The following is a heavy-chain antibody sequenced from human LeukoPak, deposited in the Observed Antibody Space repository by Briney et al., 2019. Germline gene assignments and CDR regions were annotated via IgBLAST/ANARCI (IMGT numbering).Heavy chain of an antibody. CDR3: AKSLGDYIWGSYRDAFDI. D-gene: IGHD3-16*02. CDR2: ISGSGGST. J-gene: IGHJ3*02. V-gene: IGHV3-23*01. Sequence: PGGSLRLSCAASGCTFSSYAMSWVRQAPGKGLEWVSAISGSGGSTYYADSVKGRFTISRDNSKNTLYLQMNSLRAEDTSVYYCAKSLGDYIWGSYRDAFDIWGQGTMVTVSS. CDR1: GCTFSSYA.